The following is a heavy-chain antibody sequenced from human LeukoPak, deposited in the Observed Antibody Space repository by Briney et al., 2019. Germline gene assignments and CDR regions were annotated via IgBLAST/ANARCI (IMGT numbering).Heavy chain of an antibody. Sequence: PGGSLRLFCAASGFTFSSYAMSWVRQAPGKGLEWVSAISGSGGSTYYADSVKGRFTISRDNSKNTLYLQMNSLRAEDTAVYYCAKKGYCSSTSCYSQYYYYYMDVWGKGTTVTVSS. J-gene: IGHJ6*03. D-gene: IGHD2-2*02. CDR2: ISGSGGST. V-gene: IGHV3-23*01. CDR1: GFTFSSYA. CDR3: AKKGYCSSTSCYSQYYYYYMDV.